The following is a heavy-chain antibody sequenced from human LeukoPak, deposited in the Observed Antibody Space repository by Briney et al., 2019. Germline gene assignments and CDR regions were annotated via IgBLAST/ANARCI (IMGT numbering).Heavy chain of an antibody. D-gene: IGHD3-22*01. J-gene: IGHJ4*02. CDR1: GFTFSSYG. V-gene: IGHV1-24*01. CDR2: FDPEDGET. CDR3: ARGLRDSSGYYYERFDY. Sequence: GGSLRLSCAASGFTFSSYGMHWVRQAPGKGLEWMGGFDPEDGETIYAQKIQGRVTMTRNTSISTAYMELSSLRSEDTAVYYCARGLRDSSGYYYERFDYWGQGTLVTVSS.